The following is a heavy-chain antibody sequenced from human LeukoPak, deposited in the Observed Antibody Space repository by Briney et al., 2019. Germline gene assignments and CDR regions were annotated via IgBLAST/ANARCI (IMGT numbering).Heavy chain of an antibody. Sequence: PGGSLRLSCAASGFTFSSYAMSWVRQAPGKGLEWVSAISCSGGSTYYADPVKGRFTISRDNSKNTLYLQMNSLRAEDTAVYYCAKSGERGAGSYVRPAGFWGQGTLVTVSS. CDR3: AKSGERGAGSYVRPAGF. D-gene: IGHD3-10*01. J-gene: IGHJ4*02. CDR2: ISCSGGST. V-gene: IGHV3-23*01. CDR1: GFTFSSYA.